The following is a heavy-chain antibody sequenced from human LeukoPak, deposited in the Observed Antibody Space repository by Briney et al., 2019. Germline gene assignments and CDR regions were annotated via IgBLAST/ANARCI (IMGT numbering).Heavy chain of an antibody. V-gene: IGHV4-34*01. CDR3: ARVGSWVLHDAFDI. CDR2: INHSGST. CDR1: GGSFSGYY. J-gene: IGHJ3*02. Sequence: PSETLSLTCAVYGGSFSGYYWSWIRQPPGKGLEWIGEINHSGSTNWNPSLKSRVTISVDTSKNQFSLKLSSVTAADTAVYYCARVGSWVLHDAFDIWGQGTMVTVSS. D-gene: IGHD6-13*01.